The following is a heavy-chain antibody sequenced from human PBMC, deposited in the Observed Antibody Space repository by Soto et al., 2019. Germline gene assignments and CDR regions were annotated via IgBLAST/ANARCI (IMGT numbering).Heavy chain of an antibody. CDR2: IYYLGST. V-gene: IGHV4-59*01. J-gene: IGHJ4*02. CDR3: ARDGYDGSGSPYPAY. Sequence: ETLSLTCTVSGGSMSEYFWSWIRQSPGKGLEWIGYIYYLGSTDYNPSLKSRVTISVDTSKRQFSLRLTSVTAADTAVYYCARDGYDGSGSPYPAYWGPGTQVTVSS. CDR1: GGSMSEYF. D-gene: IGHD3-10*01.